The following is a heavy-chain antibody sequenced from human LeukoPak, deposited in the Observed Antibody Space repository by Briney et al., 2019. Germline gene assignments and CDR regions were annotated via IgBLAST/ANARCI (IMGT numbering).Heavy chain of an antibody. CDR2: IYTSGTI. CDR3: ARLGLPYGSGSQDYYYYMDV. Sequence: SETLSLTCAVYGGSFSGYYWSWIRQPAGTALEWIGRIYTSGTITYNPSLKSRVTMSVDTSKNQFSLKLSSVTAADTAVYYCARLGLPYGSGSQDYYYYMDVWGKGTTVTISS. V-gene: IGHV4-59*10. D-gene: IGHD3-10*01. CDR1: GGSFSGYY. J-gene: IGHJ6*03.